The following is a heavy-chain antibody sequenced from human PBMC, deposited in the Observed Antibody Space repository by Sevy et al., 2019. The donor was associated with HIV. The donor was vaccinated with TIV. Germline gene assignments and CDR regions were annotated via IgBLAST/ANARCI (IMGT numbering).Heavy chain of an antibody. CDR2: IYFTGST. J-gene: IGHJ4*02. CDR3: ARDSTGYYRFDY. V-gene: IGHV4-59*11. CDR1: GESISHQY. D-gene: IGHD3-22*01. Sequence: SETLSLTCTVSGESISHQYWNWIRQPPGKGLEWIGYIYFTGSTKYNPSLNSRVTISIDTSKNQFSLNLSSVTAADTAVYYCARDSTGYYRFDYWGQGNIVTVSS.